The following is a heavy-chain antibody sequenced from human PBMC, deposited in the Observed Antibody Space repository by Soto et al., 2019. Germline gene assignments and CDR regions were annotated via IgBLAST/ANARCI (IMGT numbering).Heavy chain of an antibody. J-gene: IGHJ4*02. CDR3: ARVAYGYNYALDF. CDR1: NFAFTNAY. D-gene: IGHD1-1*01. V-gene: IGHV3-74*01. CDR2: INSDGSTT. Sequence: GGSLRLSCTASNFAFTNAYMNWVRQAPGKGLEWVGRINSDGSTTSHADSVRGRFTISRDNAKNTLFLQMNSLRADDTAVYYCARVAYGYNYALDFWGQGTLVTVSS.